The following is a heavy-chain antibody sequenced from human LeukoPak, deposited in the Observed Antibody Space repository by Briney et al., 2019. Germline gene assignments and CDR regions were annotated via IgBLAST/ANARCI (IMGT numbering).Heavy chain of an antibody. D-gene: IGHD2-21*02. CDR3: ARYYCGGDCYLAFDI. CDR2: IILIFGTA. V-gene: IGHV1-69*13. CDR1: GGTFSSYA. J-gene: IGHJ3*02. Sequence: SVKVSCKASGGTFSSYAISWVRQAPGQGLEWMGGIILIFGTANYAQKFQGRVTITADESTSTAYMELSSLRSEDTAVYYCARYYCGGDCYLAFDIWGQGTMVTVSS.